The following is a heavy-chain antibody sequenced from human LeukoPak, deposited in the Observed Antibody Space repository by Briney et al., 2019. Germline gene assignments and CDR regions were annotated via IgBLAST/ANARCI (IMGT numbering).Heavy chain of an antibody. CDR1: RFTFMNYA. CDR3: AKDDAWLQYND. V-gene: IGHV3-23*01. Sequence: GGSLRLSCAASRFTFMNYAMSWVRQAPGKGLEWVSVISGGGTSTYYADSVKGRFTVSRDNSKNTLYLQINSLRDEDTAVYYCAKDDAWLQYNDWGQGTLVTVSS. J-gene: IGHJ4*02. CDR2: ISGGGTST. D-gene: IGHD5-24*01.